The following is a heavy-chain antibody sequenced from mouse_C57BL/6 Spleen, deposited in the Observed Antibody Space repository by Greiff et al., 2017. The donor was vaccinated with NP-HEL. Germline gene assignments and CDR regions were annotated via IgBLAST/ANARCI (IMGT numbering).Heavy chain of an antibody. D-gene: IGHD1-1*01. Sequence: EVQLQQSGAELVRPGASVKLSCTASGYTFTDYSMHWVKQRPGQGLEWIGRIDPENGSTDYDQKFQGKATMTADTSSSTAYLQLSSLTSADSAVYYCACLLLTGDYWGQGTTLTVAS. CDR1: GYTFTDYS. CDR3: ACLLLTGDY. V-gene: IGHV14-1*01. CDR2: IDPENGST. J-gene: IGHJ2*01.